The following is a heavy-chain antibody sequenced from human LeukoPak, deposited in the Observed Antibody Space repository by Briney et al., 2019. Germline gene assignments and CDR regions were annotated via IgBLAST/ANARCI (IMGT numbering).Heavy chain of an antibody. Sequence: PSETLSLTCTVSGGSISSYYWSWIRQPAGKGLEWIGRIYTSGSTNYNPSLKSRVTMSVDTSKNQFSLKLSSVTAADTAVYYCARVRRYFDWLFPFGDDAFDIWGQGTMVTVSS. D-gene: IGHD3-9*01. CDR3: ARVRRYFDWLFPFGDDAFDI. CDR1: GGSISSYY. J-gene: IGHJ3*02. V-gene: IGHV4-4*07. CDR2: IYTSGST.